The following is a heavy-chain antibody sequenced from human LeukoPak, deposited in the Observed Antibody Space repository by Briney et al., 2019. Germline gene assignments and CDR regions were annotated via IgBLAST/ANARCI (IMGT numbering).Heavy chain of an antibody. CDR2: MNPNSGST. V-gene: IGHV1-8*01. Sequence: ASVKVSCKASGYTLTSYDINWVRQATGQGLEWMGWMNPNSGSTGYAQKFQGRVTMTRNTSISTAYMELSSLRSEDTAVYYCARGERGIVATTTVDYWGQGTLVTVSS. D-gene: IGHD5-12*01. CDR3: ARGERGIVATTTVDY. J-gene: IGHJ4*02. CDR1: GYTLTSYD.